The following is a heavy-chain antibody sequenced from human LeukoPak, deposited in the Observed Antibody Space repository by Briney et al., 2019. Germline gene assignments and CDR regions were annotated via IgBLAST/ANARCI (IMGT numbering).Heavy chain of an antibody. D-gene: IGHD2-2*01. Sequence: SETLSLTCTVSGGSITSYHWSWIRQPPGKGLEWIGYVPYTGSTNYNPSLKSRVTMSIDTSKNQFSLKLSSVTAADTAVYYCASGGYCSSTSCYPNWFDPWGQGTLVTVSS. CDR3: ASGGYCSSTSCYPNWFDP. V-gene: IGHV4-59*01. CDR1: GGSITSYH. J-gene: IGHJ5*02. CDR2: VPYTGST.